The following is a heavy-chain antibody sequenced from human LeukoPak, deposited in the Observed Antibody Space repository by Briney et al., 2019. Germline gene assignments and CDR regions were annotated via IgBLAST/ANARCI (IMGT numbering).Heavy chain of an antibody. CDR3: ARGGRRNYYDSSGYYYIPEPPGNPNFDY. CDR1: GYTFTSYY. CDR2: INPSGGST. J-gene: IGHJ4*02. Sequence: GASVKVSCKASGYTFTSYYMHWVRQAPGQGLEWMGIINPSGGSTSYAQKFQGRVTMTRDMSTSTVYMELSSLRSEDTAVYYCARGGRRNYYDSSGYYYIPEPPGNPNFDYWGQGTLVTVSS. V-gene: IGHV1-46*01. D-gene: IGHD3-22*01.